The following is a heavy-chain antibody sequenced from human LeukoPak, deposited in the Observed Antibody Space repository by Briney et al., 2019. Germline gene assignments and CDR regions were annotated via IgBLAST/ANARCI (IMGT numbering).Heavy chain of an antibody. CDR1: GFTFRSYS. CDR2: ISYDGSDR. CDR3: ASDVNHYDGSGPPFHY. Sequence: PGRSLKLSCAVSGFTFRSYSMHWVRQAPGEGLEWVAAISYDGSDRFYADSVKGRFTISRDNSKNTLYLHVNSLRPEDTALYYCASDVNHYDGSGPPFHYWGQGTLVTVSS. D-gene: IGHD3-22*01. V-gene: IGHV3-30-3*01. J-gene: IGHJ4*02.